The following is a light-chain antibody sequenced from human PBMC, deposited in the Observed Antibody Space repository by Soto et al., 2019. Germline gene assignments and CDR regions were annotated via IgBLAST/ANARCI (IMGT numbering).Light chain of an antibody. CDR1: QSISSY. CDR3: QQSYSNPRT. V-gene: IGKV1-39*01. CDR2: AAS. Sequence: DIQMTQSPSSLSASVGDRVTITCRASQSISSYLNWYQQKPGKAPKLLIYAASSLQSGVQSRFSGSASETDFTLTINSLKPEDFATYYCQQSYSNPRTFGQGTKLEIK. J-gene: IGKJ2*01.